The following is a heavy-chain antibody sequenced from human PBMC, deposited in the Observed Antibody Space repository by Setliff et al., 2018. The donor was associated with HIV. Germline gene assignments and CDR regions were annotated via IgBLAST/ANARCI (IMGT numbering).Heavy chain of an antibody. Sequence: ASVKVSCKASGYTFTSYGISWVRQAPGQGLEWMGWIGVYNGNTDYAQKVQGRVTITRERSASTAYMELSSLRSEDMAVYYCARETYYYDSSGYYWGDAFDIWGQGTMVSVSS. CDR2: IGVYNGNT. CDR1: GYTFTSYG. CDR3: ARETYYYDSSGYYWGDAFDI. V-gene: IGHV1-18*03. D-gene: IGHD3-22*01. J-gene: IGHJ3*02.